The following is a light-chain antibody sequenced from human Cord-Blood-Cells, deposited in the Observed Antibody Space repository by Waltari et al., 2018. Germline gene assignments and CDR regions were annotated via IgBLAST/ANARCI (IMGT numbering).Light chain of an antibody. CDR3: SSYTSSSTLGV. J-gene: IGLJ3*02. CDR2: DVS. CDR1: SSDVGGYNY. Sequence: QSALTQPASVSGSPGQSITISCTGTSSDVGGYNYVSWYQQHPGKAPKLMIYDVSKRPSGVPNRFSGSKSGNTASLTISGLQAEDEADYYCSSYTSSSTLGVFGVGTKLTVL. V-gene: IGLV2-14*01.